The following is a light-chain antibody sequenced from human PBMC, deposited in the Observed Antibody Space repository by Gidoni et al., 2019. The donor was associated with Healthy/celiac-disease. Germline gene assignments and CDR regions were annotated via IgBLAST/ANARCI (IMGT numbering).Light chain of an antibody. CDR2: KAS. J-gene: IGKJ1*01. CDR3: QQYNSWWT. Sequence: DIQMTQSPSTLSASVGDRVTITCRASQHISSWLAWYQQKPGKAPKLLIYKASSLESGVPSRGSGSGSGTEFTLTISSLQPDDFATYYCQQYNSWWTFGQGTKVEIK. CDR1: QHISSW. V-gene: IGKV1-5*03.